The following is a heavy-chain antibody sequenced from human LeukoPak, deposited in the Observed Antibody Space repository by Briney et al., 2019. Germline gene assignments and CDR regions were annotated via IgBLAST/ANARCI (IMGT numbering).Heavy chain of an antibody. D-gene: IGHD3-22*01. Sequence: SETLSLTCTVSGGSVSSYYRSWIRQSPEKGLEWIGFLHYSGTANYNPSLKSRVTISVDTSKNQFSLKLSSVTAADTAVYYCATHDLRVGGPYYFDYWGQGALSPSPQ. CDR3: ATHDLRVGGPYYFDY. V-gene: IGHV4-59*08. J-gene: IGHJ4*02. CDR2: LHYSGTA. CDR1: GGSVSSYY.